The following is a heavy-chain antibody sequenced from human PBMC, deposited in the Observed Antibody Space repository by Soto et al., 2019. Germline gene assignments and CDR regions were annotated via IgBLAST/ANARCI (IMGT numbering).Heavy chain of an antibody. D-gene: IGHD2-15*01. CDR2: IYYSGST. Sequence: SETLSLTCTVSGGSISSSSYYWGWIRQPPGKGLEWIGSIYYSGSTYYNPSLKSRVTISVDTSKNQFSLKLSSVTAADTAVYYCARGTGRYCSGGSCYSGSDYYYYGMEVWGQGTTVTVSS. V-gene: IGHV4-39*01. J-gene: IGHJ6*02. CDR1: GGSISSSSYY. CDR3: ARGTGRYCSGGSCYSGSDYYYYGMEV.